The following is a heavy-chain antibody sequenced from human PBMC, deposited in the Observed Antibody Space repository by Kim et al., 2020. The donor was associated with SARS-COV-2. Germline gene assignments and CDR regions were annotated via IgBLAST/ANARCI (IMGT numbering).Heavy chain of an antibody. CDR3: ARAFSVAVAGTYYYVMDV. Sequence: SETLSLTCAVSGGSITSINRWNWVRQPPGKGLEWIGEIFHNGDTNYNPSLKSRVTMSVDKSNNEFSLRLDSVTAADTAVYFCARAFSVAVAGTYYYVMDVWGPGTTGTVSS. J-gene: IGHJ6*02. V-gene: IGHV4-4*02. D-gene: IGHD6-19*01. CDR1: GGSITSINR. CDR2: IFHNGDT.